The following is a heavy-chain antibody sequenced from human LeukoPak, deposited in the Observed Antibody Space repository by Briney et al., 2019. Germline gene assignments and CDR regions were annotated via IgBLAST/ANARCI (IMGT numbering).Heavy chain of an antibody. CDR1: GFTFSSYA. CDR3: ARRQYYYGSGSYYNQYYYYGMDV. CDR2: ISYDGSNK. V-gene: IGHV3-30-3*01. D-gene: IGHD3-10*01. J-gene: IGHJ6*02. Sequence: GGSLRLSCAASGFTFSSYAMHWVRQAPGKGLEWVAVISYDGSNKYCADSVKGRFTISRDNSKNTLYLQMNSLRAEDTAVYYCARRQYYYGSGSYYNQYYYYGMDVWGQGTTVTVSS.